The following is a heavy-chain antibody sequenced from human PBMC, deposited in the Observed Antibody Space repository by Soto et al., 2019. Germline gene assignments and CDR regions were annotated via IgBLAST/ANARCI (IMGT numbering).Heavy chain of an antibody. CDR2: ISWNSGSI. D-gene: IGHD2-15*01. CDR3: AKDVHRGYCSGGSCPGDAFDI. Sequence: EVQLVESGGGLVQPGRSLRLSCAASGFTFDDYAMHWVRQDPGKGLEWVSGISWNSGSIGYADSVKGRFTISRDNAKNSLYLQMNSLRAEDTALYYCAKDVHRGYCSGGSCPGDAFDIWGQGTMVTVSS. J-gene: IGHJ3*02. CDR1: GFTFDDYA. V-gene: IGHV3-9*01.